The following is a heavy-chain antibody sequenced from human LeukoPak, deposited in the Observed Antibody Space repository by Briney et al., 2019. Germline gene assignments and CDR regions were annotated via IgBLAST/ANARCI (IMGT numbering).Heavy chain of an antibody. V-gene: IGHV4-34*01. CDR1: GGSFSGYY. CDR2: INHSGST. D-gene: IGHD6-19*01. Sequence: PSETLSLTCAVYGGSFSGYYWSWIRQPPGKGLEWIGEINHSGSTNYNPSPKSRATISVDTSKNQFSLKLSSVTAADTAVYYCASGKLGTRLAVRPRYGMDVWGKGTTVTVSS. CDR3: ASGKLGTRLAVRPRYGMDV. J-gene: IGHJ6*04.